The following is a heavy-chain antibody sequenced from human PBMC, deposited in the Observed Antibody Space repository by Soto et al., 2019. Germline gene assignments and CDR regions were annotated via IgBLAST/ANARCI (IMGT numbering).Heavy chain of an antibody. D-gene: IGHD5-12*01. J-gene: IGHJ4*02. CDR1: GFTFSDHY. V-gene: IGHV3-72*01. CDR2: IRNKANSYTT. CDR3: GRRYFGYDSSDL. Sequence: EVQLVESGGGLVQPGGSLRLSCEASGFTFSDHYMDWVRQAPGKGLEWVGRIRNKANSYTTEYAASVKGRFTISRDDSKSPLYLQIKRLKTEDTAVYYCGRRYFGYDSSDLWGQGTLVTVSS.